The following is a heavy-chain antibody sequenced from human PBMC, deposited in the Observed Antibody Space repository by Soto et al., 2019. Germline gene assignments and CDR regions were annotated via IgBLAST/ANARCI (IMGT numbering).Heavy chain of an antibody. V-gene: IGHV3-30*18. CDR2: ISYDGSNK. CDR3: AKDLMAAAGTGVNDY. Sequence: QVQLVESGGGVVQPGRSLRLSCAASGFTFSSYGMHWVRQAPGKGLEWVAVISYDGSNKYYADSVKGRFTISRDNSKNTLYLQMNSLRAEDTAVYYCAKDLMAAAGTGVNDYWGQGTLVTVSS. CDR1: GFTFSSYG. D-gene: IGHD6-13*01. J-gene: IGHJ4*02.